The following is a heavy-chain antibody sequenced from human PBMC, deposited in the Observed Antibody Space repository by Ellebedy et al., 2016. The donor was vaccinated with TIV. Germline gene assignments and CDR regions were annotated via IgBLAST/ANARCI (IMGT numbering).Heavy chain of an antibody. D-gene: IGHD5-18*01. Sequence: PGGSLRLSCAASGFTFSNCGMHWVRQAPGKGLEWVAVISYDGSTEYYADSVKGRFTISRDNSKNTLYLQMNSLRPEDTAIYYCAKVNTTMVTVFSYIENWGQGTLVTSPQ. CDR3: AKVNTTMVTVFSYIEN. J-gene: IGHJ4*02. CDR2: ISYDGSTE. CDR1: GFTFSNCG. V-gene: IGHV3-30*18.